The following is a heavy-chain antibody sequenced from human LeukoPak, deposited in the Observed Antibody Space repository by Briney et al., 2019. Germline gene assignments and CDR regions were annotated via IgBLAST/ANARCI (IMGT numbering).Heavy chain of an antibody. CDR3: ATGRWFDP. CDR2: IGTAGDT. Sequence: GGSLRLSCAASRFTFSSYDMHWVGQATGKGLEWVSAIGTAGDTYYPGSVKGRFTISRENAKNSLYLQMNILRAGDTAVYYCATGRWFDPWGQGTLVTVSS. V-gene: IGHV3-13*01. J-gene: IGHJ5*02. CDR1: RFTFSSYD.